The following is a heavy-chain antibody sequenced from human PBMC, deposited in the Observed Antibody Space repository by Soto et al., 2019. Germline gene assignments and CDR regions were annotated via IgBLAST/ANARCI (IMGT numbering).Heavy chain of an antibody. V-gene: IGHV3-23*01. CDR2: IRGSGSS. J-gene: IGHJ4*02. D-gene: IGHD3-16*01. Sequence: EVQLLESGGGLVQPGGSLRLSCTASGFTYNNNDMTWVRQAPGKGPEWVSTIRGSGSSYYTDSVKGRFTISRDKSKNMLVLQMDSLRAEDRALYYCVKNRGNYEGWGQGGRVTVSA. CDR3: VKNRGNYEG. CDR1: GFTYNNND.